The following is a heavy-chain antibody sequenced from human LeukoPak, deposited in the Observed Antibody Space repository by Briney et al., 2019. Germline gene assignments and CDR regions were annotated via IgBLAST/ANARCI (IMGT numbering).Heavy chain of an antibody. CDR2: INGDGSST. CDR1: GFTFSTYW. J-gene: IGHJ4*02. V-gene: IGHV3-74*01. Sequence: GGSLRLSCAASGFTFSTYWMHWVRQAPGKGLVWVSRINGDGSSTSYGDSVKGRFTISRDNAKNTLYLQMNGLRVEDTAVYYCARALGDIRGLGTLVTVSS. CDR3: ARALGDI.